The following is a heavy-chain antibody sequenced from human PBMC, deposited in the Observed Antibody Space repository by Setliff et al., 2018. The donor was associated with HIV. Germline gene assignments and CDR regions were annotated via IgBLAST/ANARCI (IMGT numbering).Heavy chain of an antibody. D-gene: IGHD1-26*01. V-gene: IGHV4-38-2*01. CDR2: IYNSGTN. J-gene: IGHJ4*02. CDR3: ARQGEVGAPFDY. Sequence: SETLSLTCAVSGYPISRGYYWGWIRQTPGKGLACIGNIYNSGTNYYNPSLKSRVTISIDTSKNQFSLRLSSVTAADTAVYYCARQGEVGAPFDYWGQGTLVTVSS. CDR1: GYPISRGYY.